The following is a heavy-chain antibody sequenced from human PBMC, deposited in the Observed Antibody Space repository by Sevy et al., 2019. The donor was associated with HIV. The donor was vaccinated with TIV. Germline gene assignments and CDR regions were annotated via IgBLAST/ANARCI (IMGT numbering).Heavy chain of an antibody. CDR2: ISTSSSYT. J-gene: IGHJ4*02. V-gene: IGHV3-11*06. D-gene: IGHD5-18*01. Sequence: GGSLRLSCTASTFTFSDYYMSWIRQTPGKGLEWVSYISTSSSYTNYADSVRGRLTISRDNAKNSLYLQMNSLTAEDTAVYFCAGVRHNYGSYYFDYWGQGTLVTVSS. CDR3: AGVRHNYGSYYFDY. CDR1: TFTFSDYY.